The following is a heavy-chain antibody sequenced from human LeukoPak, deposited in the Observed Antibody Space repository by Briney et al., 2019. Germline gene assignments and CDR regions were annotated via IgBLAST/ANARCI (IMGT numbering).Heavy chain of an antibody. CDR3: ARHVRGSVASPWFDP. D-gene: IGHD6-19*01. CDR1: ADSISSYY. J-gene: IGHJ5*02. Sequence: SETLSLTCSVSADSISSYYWSWIRQLPGKGLEWIGYVYYRGNTKYNPSLKSRVTIEVDTSKNQFSLNLTSVTAADTAVYYCARHVRGSVASPWFDPWGQGALVTVSS. CDR2: VYYRGNT. V-gene: IGHV4-59*08.